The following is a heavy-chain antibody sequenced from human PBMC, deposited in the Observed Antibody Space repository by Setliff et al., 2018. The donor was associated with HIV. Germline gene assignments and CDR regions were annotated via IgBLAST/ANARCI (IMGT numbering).Heavy chain of an antibody. V-gene: IGHV4-61*09. CDR2: IYASEIS. D-gene: IGHD3-10*01. CDR3: ARAISTPSYYYHMDV. Sequence: PSETLSLTCTVSGASIKSKSDYWSWIRQPAGKGLEWIGHIYASEISNYNSSLRSRVVISLDTSKNQFSLKLGSVTAADTAVYYCARAISTPSYYYHMDVWGTGTPVTVSS. CDR1: GASIKSKSDY. J-gene: IGHJ6*03.